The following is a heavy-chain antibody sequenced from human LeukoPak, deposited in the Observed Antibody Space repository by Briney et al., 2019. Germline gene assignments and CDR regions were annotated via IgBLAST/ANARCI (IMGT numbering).Heavy chain of an antibody. V-gene: IGHV6-1*01. CDR1: GDSVSSNSAA. D-gene: IGHD7-27*01. J-gene: IGHJ4*02. CDR3: ARLENWVFDY. Sequence: SQTLSLTCAISGDSVSSNSAAWNWIRPSPSRGLEWLGRTYYRSKWRNDYAVSVKSRITVNPDTSKNQFSLQLFSVTPEDTAVYYCARLENWVFDYWGQGTLVTVSS. CDR2: TYYRSKWRN.